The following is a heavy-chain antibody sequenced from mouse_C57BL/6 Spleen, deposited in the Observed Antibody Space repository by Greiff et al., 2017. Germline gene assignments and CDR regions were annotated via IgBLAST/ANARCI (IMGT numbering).Heavy chain of an antibody. CDR3: ARDATTEGAY. J-gene: IGHJ3*01. D-gene: IGHD1-1*01. CDR2: INPGSGGT. V-gene: IGHV1-54*01. Sequence: VQLQQSGAELVRPGTSVKVSCKASGYAFTNYLIEWVKQRPGQGLEWIGVINPGSGGTNFNEKFKGKATLTADKSSSTAYMQLSSLTSEDSAVYFCARDATTEGAYWGQGTLVTVSA. CDR1: GYAFTNYL.